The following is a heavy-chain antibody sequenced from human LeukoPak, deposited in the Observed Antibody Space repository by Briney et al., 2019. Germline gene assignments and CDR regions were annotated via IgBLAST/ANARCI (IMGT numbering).Heavy chain of an antibody. D-gene: IGHD2-2*01. V-gene: IGHV4-34*01. CDR3: ASLGSSTGYYYGMDV. CDR2: INHSGST. Sequence: SETLSLTCAVYGVSFSGYYWSWIRQPPGKGLEWIGEINHSGSTNYNPSLKSRVTISVDTSKNQFSLQLSSVTAADTAVYYCASLGSSTGYYYGMDVWGQGTTVTVSS. J-gene: IGHJ6*02. CDR1: GVSFSGYY.